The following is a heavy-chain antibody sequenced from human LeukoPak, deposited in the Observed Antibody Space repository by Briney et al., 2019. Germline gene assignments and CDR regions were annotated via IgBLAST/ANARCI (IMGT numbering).Heavy chain of an antibody. J-gene: IGHJ3*02. CDR2: VHHSGTA. CDR3: ASLGGYYESSSYSQLDAFDI. D-gene: IGHD3-22*01. CDR1: NGSISNYF. V-gene: IGHV4-59*01. Sequence: PSETLSLTCTVSNGSISNYFWSWIRQPPGKGLEWIVYVHHSGTANYNPSLMSRVNISIDTSESRLSLKLSSVTAADTALYYCASLGGYYESSSYSQLDAFDIWGQGTVVTVSS.